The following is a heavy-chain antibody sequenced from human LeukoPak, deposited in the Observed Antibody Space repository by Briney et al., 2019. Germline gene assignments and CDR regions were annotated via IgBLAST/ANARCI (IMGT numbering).Heavy chain of an antibody. Sequence: AAPVKVSCKASGYTFTSYYMHWVRQAPGQGLEWMGIINPSGGSTSYAQKFQGRVTMTRDTSTSTVYMELSSLRSEDTAVYYCARDGGATTDYYYGMDVWGQGTTVTVSS. V-gene: IGHV1-46*01. CDR3: ARDGGATTDYYYGMDV. CDR2: INPSGGST. D-gene: IGHD1-26*01. J-gene: IGHJ6*02. CDR1: GYTFTSYY.